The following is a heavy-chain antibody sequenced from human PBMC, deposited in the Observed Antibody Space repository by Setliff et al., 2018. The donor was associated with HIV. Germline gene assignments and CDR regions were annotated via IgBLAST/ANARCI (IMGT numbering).Heavy chain of an antibody. CDR1: GGSFSGYY. V-gene: IGHV4-34*01. CDR2: INHSGGT. J-gene: IGHJ4*02. Sequence: SETLSLTCAVYGGSFSGYYWSWIRQSPGKGLEWIGEINHSGGTNYSPSLKSRVTISVDTSKNQFSLKLSSVNAADTAVSYCARGARRVIAVAGRFDYWGQGTLVTVSS. CDR3: ARGARRVIAVAGRFDY. D-gene: IGHD6-19*01.